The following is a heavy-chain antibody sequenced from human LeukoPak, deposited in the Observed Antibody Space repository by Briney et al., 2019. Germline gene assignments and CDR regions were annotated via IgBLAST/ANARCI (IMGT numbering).Heavy chain of an antibody. Sequence: GGSLRLSCAASGFTFSNYEMHWVRQAPGKRLEWVSYISSSGSDIYYADSVKGRFTISRDNAKNSLYLHVNSLRAEDTAVYYCARDYGGSSPFDYWGQGTLVTVSS. V-gene: IGHV3-48*03. CDR2: ISSSGSDI. CDR1: GFTFSNYE. CDR3: ARDYGGSSPFDY. J-gene: IGHJ4*02. D-gene: IGHD4-23*01.